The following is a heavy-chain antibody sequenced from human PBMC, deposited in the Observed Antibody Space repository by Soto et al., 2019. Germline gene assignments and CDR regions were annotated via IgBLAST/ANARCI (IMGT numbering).Heavy chain of an antibody. Sequence: SETLSLTCTVSGGSVTNSSYYWGWIRQPPGKGLEWIGSIYYSGSTYYNPSLKSRVTISVDTSKNQFSLKLSSVTAADTAVYYCAGHEYSSQLTNWFDPWGQGTLVTVS. V-gene: IGHV4-39*01. CDR1: GGSVTNSSYY. J-gene: IGHJ5*02. CDR3: AGHEYSSQLTNWFDP. CDR2: IYYSGST. D-gene: IGHD6-6*01.